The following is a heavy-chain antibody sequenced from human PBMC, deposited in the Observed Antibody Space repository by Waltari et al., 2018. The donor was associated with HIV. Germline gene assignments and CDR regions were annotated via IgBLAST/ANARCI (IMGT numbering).Heavy chain of an antibody. CDR1: GFNFRNFA. CDR3: AKSMRDLRPSAFDV. J-gene: IGHJ3*01. D-gene: IGHD2-8*01. CDR2: LSGSCSTA. V-gene: IGHV3-23*01. Sequence: EVQLLESGGGLVQPGGSLRLSCAASGFNFRNFAMSWVRQAPGKGPEWGSALSGSCSTASYADYVKGRFTISRDFSNNTLFLQMNNLRAEDTAVYFCAKSMRDLRPSAFDVWGQGTMVAISS.